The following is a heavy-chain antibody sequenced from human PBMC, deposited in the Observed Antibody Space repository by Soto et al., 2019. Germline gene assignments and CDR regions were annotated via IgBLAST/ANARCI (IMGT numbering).Heavy chain of an antibody. CDR2: TYFRSKWYS. V-gene: IGHV6-1*01. CDR3: AKGDNLGPKTGYAFDP. D-gene: IGHD5-12*01. CDR1: GGSISSYY. J-gene: IGHJ5*02. Sequence: SETLSLTCTVSGGSISSYYWNWIRQSPSRGVEWRGRTYFRSKWYSDYAVSVKSRIIINPDTSKNQFSLQLNHVTPEDTAVYFCAKGDNLGPKTGYAFDPWGQGSMVTVSS.